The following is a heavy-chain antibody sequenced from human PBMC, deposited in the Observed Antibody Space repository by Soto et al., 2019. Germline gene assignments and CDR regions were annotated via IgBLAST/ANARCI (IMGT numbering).Heavy chain of an antibody. V-gene: IGHV3-23*01. Sequence: WWSLRLSCAASGVTFSIYAMSWFRQAPGKGLEWVSTIGGSGGGTSYADIVRGRFTISRDNSQNTLYLQMNSLRAEDTAVYYCAKDAPGSGWLSDYWGQGTLVTVSS. D-gene: IGHD3-22*01. J-gene: IGHJ4*02. CDR1: GVTFSIYA. CDR2: IGGSGGGT. CDR3: AKDAPGSGWLSDY.